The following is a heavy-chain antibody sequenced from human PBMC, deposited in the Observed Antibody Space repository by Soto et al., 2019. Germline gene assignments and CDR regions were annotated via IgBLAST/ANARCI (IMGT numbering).Heavy chain of an antibody. V-gene: IGHV4-39*01. J-gene: IGHJ4*02. Sequence: PSETLSLTCTVSGGSISSSSYYWGWIRQPPGKGLEWIGSIYYSGSTYYNPSLKSQVTISVDTSKNQFSLKLSSVTAADTAVYYCARHGGYSSGWYWGEEVIDYWGQGTLVTVSS. CDR3: ARHGGYSSGWYWGEEVIDY. CDR1: GGSISSSSYY. D-gene: IGHD6-19*01. CDR2: IYYSGST.